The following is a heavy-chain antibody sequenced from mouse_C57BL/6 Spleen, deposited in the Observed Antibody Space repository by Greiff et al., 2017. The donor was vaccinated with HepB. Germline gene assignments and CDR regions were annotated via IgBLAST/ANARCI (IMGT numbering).Heavy chain of an antibody. CDR2: IRLKSDNYAT. CDR3: TVGTWYFDV. D-gene: IGHD4-1*01. V-gene: IGHV6-3*01. J-gene: IGHJ1*03. CDR1: GFTFSNYW. Sequence: EVMLVESGGGLVQPGGSMKLSCVASGFTFSNYWMNWVRQSPEKGLEWVAQIRLKSDNYATHYAESVKGRFTISRDDSKSSVYLQMNNLRAEDTGIYYCTVGTWYFDVWGTGTTVTVSS.